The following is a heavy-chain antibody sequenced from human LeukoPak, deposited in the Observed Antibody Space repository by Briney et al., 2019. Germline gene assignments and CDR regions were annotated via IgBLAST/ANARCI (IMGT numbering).Heavy chain of an antibody. CDR1: GFTFSSYA. CDR3: ARASASQAFDI. V-gene: IGHV4-31*02. J-gene: IGHJ3*02. CDR2: IYYSGST. Sequence: LRLSCAASGFTFSSYAMSWVRQAPGKGLEWIGYIYYSGSTYYNPSLKSRVTISVDTSKNQFSLKLSSVTAADTAVYYCARASASQAFDIWGQGTMVTVSS.